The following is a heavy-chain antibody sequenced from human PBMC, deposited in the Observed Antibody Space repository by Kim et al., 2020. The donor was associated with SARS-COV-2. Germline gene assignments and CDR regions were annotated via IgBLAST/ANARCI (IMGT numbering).Heavy chain of an antibody. V-gene: IGHV3-33*06. CDR3: AKDIYGSGSYTWGYFDY. J-gene: IGHJ4*02. Sequence: SVKGRFTTSRDNSKSTLFLQMNSLRAEDTAMYYCAKDIYGSGSYTWGYFDYWGQGTLVTVSS. D-gene: IGHD3-10*01.